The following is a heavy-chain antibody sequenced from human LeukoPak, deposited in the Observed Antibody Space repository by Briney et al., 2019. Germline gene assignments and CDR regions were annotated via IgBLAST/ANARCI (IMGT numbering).Heavy chain of an antibody. J-gene: IGHJ4*02. V-gene: IGHV3-66*01. Sequence: GGSLRLSCAASGFTVSSNYMSWVRQAPGKGLEWVSVIYSGGSTYYADSVKGRFTISRDNSKDTLYLQMNSLRAEDTAVCYCAREVATIWDYFDYWGQGTLVTVSS. CDR2: IYSGGST. D-gene: IGHD5-12*01. CDR1: GFTVSSNY. CDR3: AREVATIWDYFDY.